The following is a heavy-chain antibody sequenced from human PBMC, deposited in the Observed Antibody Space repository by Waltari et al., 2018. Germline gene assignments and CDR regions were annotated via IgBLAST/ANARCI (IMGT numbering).Heavy chain of an antibody. CDR1: GYTFTGYY. Sequence: QVQLVQSGAEVKKPGASVKVSCKASGYTFTGYYMHWVRQAPGQGLEWMGWINPNSGGTNYAQKFQGRVTMTRDTSISTAYMELSRLRSDDTAVYYCAKDLYSEKPKEGYYFDYWGQGTLVTVSS. CDR3: AKDLYSEKPKEGYYFDY. V-gene: IGHV1-2*02. CDR2: INPNSGGT. J-gene: IGHJ4*02. D-gene: IGHD5-12*01.